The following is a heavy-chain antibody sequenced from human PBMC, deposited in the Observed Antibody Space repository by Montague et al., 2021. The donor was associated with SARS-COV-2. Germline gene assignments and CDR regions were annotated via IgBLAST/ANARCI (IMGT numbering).Heavy chain of an antibody. CDR3: ARIRSDPPLLYLGVWDYYFDF. Sequence: PELVNPTQTLTLTCTVSGFSLNNRLGVTWIRQPPGKALEWLAHIXLNGEQSVTTSLKTRVTVSRDTSKNQVVLSMTNVDPADTATYYCARIRSDPPLLYLGVWDYYFDFWGQGILVSVSS. CDR2: IXLNGEQ. V-gene: IGHV2-26*01. CDR1: GFSLNNRLG. J-gene: IGHJ4*02. D-gene: IGHD3-16*02.